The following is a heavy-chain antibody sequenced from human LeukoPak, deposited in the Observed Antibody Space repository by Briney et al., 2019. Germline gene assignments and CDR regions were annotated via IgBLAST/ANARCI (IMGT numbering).Heavy chain of an antibody. CDR3: ARMRGSYSFDY. D-gene: IGHD1-26*01. Sequence: GGSLRLSCAASGFTFSSYAMSWVRQAPGKGLEWVANIKQDGSEKYYVDSVKGRFTISRDNAKNSLYLQMNNLRAEDTAVYYCARMRGSYSFDYWGQGTLVTVSS. J-gene: IGHJ4*02. CDR1: GFTFSSYA. CDR2: IKQDGSEK. V-gene: IGHV3-7*01.